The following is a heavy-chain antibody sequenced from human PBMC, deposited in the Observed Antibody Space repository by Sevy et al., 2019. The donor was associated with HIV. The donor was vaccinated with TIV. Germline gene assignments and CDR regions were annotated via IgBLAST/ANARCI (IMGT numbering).Heavy chain of an antibody. D-gene: IGHD5-12*01. CDR2: ISYDGSNK. Sequence: WGSLRLSCAASGFTFSSYGMHWVRQAPGKGLEWVAVISYDGSNKYSADSVKGRFTISRDNSKNSLYLQMNSLRTEDTAVYYCAKDSGDGYNPFDYWGQGTLVTVSS. CDR1: GFTFSSYG. J-gene: IGHJ4*02. V-gene: IGHV3-30*18. CDR3: AKDSGDGYNPFDY.